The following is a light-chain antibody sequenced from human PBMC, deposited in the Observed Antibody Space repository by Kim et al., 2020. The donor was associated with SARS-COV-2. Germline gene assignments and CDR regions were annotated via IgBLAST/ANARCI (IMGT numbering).Light chain of an antibody. CDR3: SSYAGSNNLV. CDR2: EVT. Sequence: GQSVTISCTGNSSDVGSYNYVSWYQQHPGKAPQLMIYEVTKRPSGVPDRFSGSKSGNTASLTVSGLQAEDEADYYCSSYAGSNNLVFGGGTQLTVL. J-gene: IGLJ2*01. CDR1: SSDVGSYNY. V-gene: IGLV2-8*01.